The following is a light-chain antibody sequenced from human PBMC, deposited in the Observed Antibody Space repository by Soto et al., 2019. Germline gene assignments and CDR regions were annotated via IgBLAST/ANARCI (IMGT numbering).Light chain of an antibody. Sequence: EIVMTQSPVTLSASPGGRATLSCRASQSISSYLAWYQQKPGQAPRLLIYDASNRATGIPARFSGSGSGTDFTLTISSLEPEDFAVYYCQQRSNWPPITFGQGTRLEI. CDR1: QSISSY. J-gene: IGKJ5*01. CDR2: DAS. V-gene: IGKV3-11*01. CDR3: QQRSNWPPIT.